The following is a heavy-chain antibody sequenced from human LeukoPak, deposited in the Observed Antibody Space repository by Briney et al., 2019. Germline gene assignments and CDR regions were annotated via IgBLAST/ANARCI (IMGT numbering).Heavy chain of an antibody. D-gene: IGHD2-8*01. J-gene: IGHJ1*01. Sequence: PGGSLRLSCAASGFTVNSNYMSWVRQAPGKGLEWVSVIYSGGSTYYADSVKGRFTISRDNSKNTLYLQMNSLRAEDMAVYYCASMYFSQYLQHWGQGTLVTVSS. V-gene: IGHV3-53*01. CDR3: ASMYFSQYLQH. CDR1: GFTVNSNY. CDR2: IYSGGST.